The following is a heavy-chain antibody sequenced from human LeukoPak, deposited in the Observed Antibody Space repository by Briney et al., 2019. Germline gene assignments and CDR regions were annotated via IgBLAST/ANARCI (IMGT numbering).Heavy chain of an antibody. D-gene: IGHD6-13*01. J-gene: IGHJ4*02. V-gene: IGHV1-46*01. CDR1: EYTFTSFY. Sequence: ASVKVSCKASEYTFTSFYMHWVRQAPGQGLEWMGIINPGVGSTSYAQKFQDRVTMTSDTSTSTVYMELSSLRSEDTAIYYCARDQAAVGTGIDYWGQGTLVTVSS. CDR3: ARDQAAVGTGIDY. CDR2: INPGVGST.